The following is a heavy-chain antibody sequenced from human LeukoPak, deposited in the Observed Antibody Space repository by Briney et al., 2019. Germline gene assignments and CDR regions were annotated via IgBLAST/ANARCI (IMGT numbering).Heavy chain of an antibody. CDR2: ISSSGNYI. CDR3: AREDYDNWFDP. V-gene: IGHV3-21*01. J-gene: IGHJ5*02. CDR1: GFTFSSYS. Sequence: GGSLRLSCAASGFTFSSYSVNWVRQAPGKGLEWVSSISSSGNYIEYADSVKGRFTISRDNAKNSLYLQMNSLRAEDTAVYYCAREDYDNWFDPWGQGTLVTVSS. D-gene: IGHD4-17*01.